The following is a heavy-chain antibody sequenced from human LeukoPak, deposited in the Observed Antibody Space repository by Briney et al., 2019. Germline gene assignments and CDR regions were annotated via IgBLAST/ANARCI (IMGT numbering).Heavy chain of an antibody. V-gene: IGHV3-21*01. J-gene: IGHJ4*02. CDR2: ISISSSYI. Sequence: PGGSLRLSCAASGFTFSTDSMNWVRQAPGKGLEWVSSISISSSYIYYADSVKGRFTISRDNAKNSLYLQMNSLRAEDTAVYYCAMRRHCGADCYGFDYWGQGTLVTVSS. CDR3: AMRRHCGADCYGFDY. D-gene: IGHD2-21*01. CDR1: GFTFSTDS.